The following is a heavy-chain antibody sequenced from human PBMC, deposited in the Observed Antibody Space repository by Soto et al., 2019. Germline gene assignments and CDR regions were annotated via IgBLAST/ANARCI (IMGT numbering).Heavy chain of an antibody. CDR2: MNPNSGNT. D-gene: IGHD2-2*01. J-gene: IGHJ4*02. Sequence: ASVKVSCKASGYTFTSYDINWVRQATGQGLEWMGWMNPNSGNTGYAQKFQGRVTMTRNTSISTAYMELSSLRSEDTAVYYCARGRTILGYCSSTSCYSYVFDYWGQGTLVTVSP. V-gene: IGHV1-8*01. CDR3: ARGRTILGYCSSTSCYSYVFDY. CDR1: GYTFTSYD.